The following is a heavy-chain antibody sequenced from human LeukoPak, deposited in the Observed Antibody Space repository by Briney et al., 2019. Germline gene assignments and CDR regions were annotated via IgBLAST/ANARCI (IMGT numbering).Heavy chain of an antibody. Sequence: SVKVSCKTSGYTFTNYDINWVRQAPGQGLEWMGGIIPIFGTANYAQKFQGRVTITADESTSTAYMELSSLRSEDTAVYYCARDELGYCSSTSCSLFDPWGQGTLVTVSS. J-gene: IGHJ5*02. CDR2: IIPIFGTA. CDR3: ARDELGYCSSTSCSLFDP. V-gene: IGHV1-69*13. CDR1: GYTFTNYD. D-gene: IGHD2-2*01.